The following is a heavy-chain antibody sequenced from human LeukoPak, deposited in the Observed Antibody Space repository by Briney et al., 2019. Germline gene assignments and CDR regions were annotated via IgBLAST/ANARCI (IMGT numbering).Heavy chain of an antibody. CDR1: GFTFDDYA. D-gene: IGHD3-3*01. CDR3: ARSCRSGYYSGFDY. J-gene: IGHJ4*02. V-gene: IGHV3-9*01. Sequence: GGSLRLSCAASGFTFDDYAMHWVRQAPGNGLKWVSGISWNSVGIGYADSVKGRFTISRDNAKNSLYLQMNSLRAEDTALYYCARSCRSGYYSGFDYWGQGTLVTVSS. CDR2: ISWNSVGI.